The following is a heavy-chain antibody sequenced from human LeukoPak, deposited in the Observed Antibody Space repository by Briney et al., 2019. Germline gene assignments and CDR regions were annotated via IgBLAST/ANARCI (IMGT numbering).Heavy chain of an antibody. CDR2: MNPNSGNT. D-gene: IGHD5/OR15-5a*01. CDR1: GYTFTTYD. J-gene: IGHJ6*03. Sequence: ASVKVSCKASGYTFTTYDINWVRQATGQGLEWMGWMNPNSGNTGYAQKFQGRVTITADESASIAYMELSSLTSADTAVYYCARGSTYHYNYMDVWGKGTTVIVSS. CDR3: ARGSTYHYNYMDV. V-gene: IGHV1-8*01.